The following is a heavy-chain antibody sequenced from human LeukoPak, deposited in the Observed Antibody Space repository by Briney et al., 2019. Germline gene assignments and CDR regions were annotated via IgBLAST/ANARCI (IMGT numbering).Heavy chain of an antibody. CDR1: RFTFSSYE. CDR2: IISSGSTI. Sequence: PGGSLILSCAASRFTFSSYEMNWVRQAPGKGLEWVSYIISSGSTIYYADSVKGRFTISRDNAKNSLYLQMNSLRAEDTAVYYCARVIPTTVTTWKSGGFDNWGQGKLGSVSS. J-gene: IGHJ4*02. D-gene: IGHD4-17*01. V-gene: IGHV3-48*03. CDR3: ARVIPTTVTTWKSGGFDN.